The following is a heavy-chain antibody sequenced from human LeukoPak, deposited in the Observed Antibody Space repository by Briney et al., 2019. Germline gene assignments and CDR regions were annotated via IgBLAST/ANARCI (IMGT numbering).Heavy chain of an antibody. CDR3: ARAVLYYYDSSGYFFPTAYYFDY. V-gene: IGHV4-59*01. D-gene: IGHD3-22*01. CDR1: GGSISSYY. Sequence: SETLSLTGTVSGGSISSYYWSWIRQPPGKGLEWIGYIYYSGSTSYNPSLKSRVTISVDTSKNQFSLKLSSVTAADTAVYYCARAVLYYYDSSGYFFPTAYYFDYWGQGTLVTVSS. J-gene: IGHJ4*02. CDR2: IYYSGST.